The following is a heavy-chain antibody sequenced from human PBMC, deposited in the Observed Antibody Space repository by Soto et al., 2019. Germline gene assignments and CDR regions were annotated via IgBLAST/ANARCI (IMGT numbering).Heavy chain of an antibody. CDR1: GFTFSDYY. J-gene: IGHJ4*02. D-gene: IGHD4-17*01. V-gene: IGHV3-11*01. CDR3: ARDVDADFRTDFDY. CDR2: ISGNGEVI. Sequence: GGSLRLSCAASGFTFSDYYIHWIRRAPGKGLEWISYISGNGEVIQYAASARGRFTISRDNAENSVYLEMESLRDEDTALYYCARDVDADFRTDFDYWGRGTLVTVAS.